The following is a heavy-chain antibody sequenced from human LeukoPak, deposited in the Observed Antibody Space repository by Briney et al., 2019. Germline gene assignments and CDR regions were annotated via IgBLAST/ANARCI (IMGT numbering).Heavy chain of an antibody. D-gene: IGHD2-15*01. CDR2: IKEDGSDK. CDR3: ARDSRPRGGSCFDN. Sequence: PGGALRLSCAASGFSFNEYWMRWVRQAPGNGPDWVANIKEDGSDKYYIDSVKGRFTISRDDGTNSVFLEMNSLRPEDTGLYYCARDSRPRGGSCFDNWGQGTLVTVSS. V-gene: IGHV3-7*01. CDR1: GFSFNEYW. J-gene: IGHJ4*02.